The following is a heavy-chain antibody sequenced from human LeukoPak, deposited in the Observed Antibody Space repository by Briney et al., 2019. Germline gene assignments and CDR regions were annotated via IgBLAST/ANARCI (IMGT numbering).Heavy chain of an antibody. D-gene: IGHD6-13*01. J-gene: IGHJ3*02. CDR2: IWYDGSNK. CDR3: AREYSSSWRDAFDI. Sequence: GRSLRLSCAASGFTFSSYGMHWVRQAPGKGLEWVAVIWYDGSNKYYADSVKGRFTVSRDNSKNTLYLQMNSLRAEDTAVYYCAREYSSSWRDAFDIWGQGTMVTVSS. V-gene: IGHV3-33*01. CDR1: GFTFSSYG.